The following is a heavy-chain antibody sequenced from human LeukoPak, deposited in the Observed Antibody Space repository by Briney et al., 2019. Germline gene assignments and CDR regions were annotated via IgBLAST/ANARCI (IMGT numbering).Heavy chain of an antibody. Sequence: SETLSLTCAVYGGSFSGHYGSWIRQPPGKGLEWIGEINHSGSTNYNPSLKSRVTISVDTSKNQFSLKLSSVTAADTAVYYCATRGLGMDVWGQRTTVTVSS. V-gene: IGHV4-34*01. D-gene: IGHD3-3*01. J-gene: IGHJ6*02. CDR1: GGSFSGHY. CDR2: INHSGST. CDR3: ATRGLGMDV.